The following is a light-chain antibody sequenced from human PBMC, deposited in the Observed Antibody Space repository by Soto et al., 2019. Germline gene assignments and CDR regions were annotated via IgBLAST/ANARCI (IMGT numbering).Light chain of an antibody. J-gene: IGKJ4*02. V-gene: IGKV3D-20*02. CDR2: GAS. CDR1: QSVSSSY. Sequence: EIGLTQSPCTLSLSQGERATLSCRASQSVSSSYLAWYQQKPGQAPRLLIDGASNRATGIPARFSGSGSGTDFTLTISSLEPEDFAVYFCQQRSSWPLTFGGGTKVAIK. CDR3: QQRSSWPLT.